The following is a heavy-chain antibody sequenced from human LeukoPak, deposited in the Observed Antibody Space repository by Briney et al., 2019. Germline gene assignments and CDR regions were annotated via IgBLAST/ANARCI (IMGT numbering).Heavy chain of an antibody. V-gene: IGHV3-23*01. J-gene: IGHJ4*02. CDR3: AKRSDYGGNWNYFDS. CDR1: EFTFSSYG. CDR2: ISDSGGDT. D-gene: IGHD4-23*01. Sequence: PGGSLRLSCAASEFTFSSYGMSWVRQAPGKGLEWVSAISDSGGDTYYADSVKDRFTISRDNSRNTLYLQMNSLRAEDTSIYFCAKRSDYGGNWNYFDSWGQGSPVTVSS.